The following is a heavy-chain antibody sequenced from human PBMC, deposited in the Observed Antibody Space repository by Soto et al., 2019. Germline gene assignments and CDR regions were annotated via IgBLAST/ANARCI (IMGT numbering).Heavy chain of an antibody. J-gene: IGHJ6*03. CDR2: ISAYNGDT. CDR3: ARIVRGSNIDYYHYMDV. CDR1: GYTFTSHG. V-gene: IGHV1-18*01. D-gene: IGHD3-10*02. Sequence: QVQLVQSGGEVRKPGASVKVSCKASGYTFTSHGISWVRQAPGQGLEWMGWISAYNGDTNYAQKLQGRVTVTTDRSTSTAYMELRSLRSEDTAVYYCARIVRGSNIDYYHYMDVWGKVTTVTVSS.